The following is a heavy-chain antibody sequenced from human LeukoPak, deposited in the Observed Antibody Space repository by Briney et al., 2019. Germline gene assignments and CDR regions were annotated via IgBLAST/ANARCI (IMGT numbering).Heavy chain of an antibody. CDR1: GGSISSYY. CDR2: IYYSGST. D-gene: IGHD3-9*01. CDR3: ARGDYDILTTPFDY. Sequence: SETLSLTCTVSGGSISSYYWSWIRQPPGKGLEWIGYIYYSGSTNYNPSLKSRPTISVDTSKNQFSLKLSSVTAADTAVYYCARGDYDILTTPFDYWGQGTLVTVSS. V-gene: IGHV4-59*01. J-gene: IGHJ4*02.